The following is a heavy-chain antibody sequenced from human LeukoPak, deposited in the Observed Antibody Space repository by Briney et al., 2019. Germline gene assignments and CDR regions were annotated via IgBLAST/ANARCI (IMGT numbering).Heavy chain of an antibody. D-gene: IGHD3-16*01. CDR1: GGSISSGGYS. CDR3: ARDGAPGGSAYFDY. V-gene: IGHV4-30-2*02. Sequence: SQTLSLTCAVSGGSISSGGYSWSWIRQPPGKGLEWIGYIYHSGSTYYNPSLKSRVAMSVDTSKKQFSLKLNSVTSADTAVYFCARDGAPGGSAYFDYWGQGTLVTVSS. J-gene: IGHJ4*02. CDR2: IYHSGST.